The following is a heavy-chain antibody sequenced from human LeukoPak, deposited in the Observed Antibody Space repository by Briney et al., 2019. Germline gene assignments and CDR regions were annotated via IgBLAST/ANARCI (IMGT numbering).Heavy chain of an antibody. CDR1: GFTFRSYW. CDR3: VRRNLFDY. CDR2: ISQDGTKQ. V-gene: IGHV3-7*03. J-gene: IGHJ4*02. Sequence: GGSLRLSCVVSGFTFRSYWMSWLRQAPGKGLECVASISQDGTKQCYVDSVRGRFTISRDDAKNSVYLQMNNLRVQDTAVYYCVRRNLFDYWGQGTLVTVSS.